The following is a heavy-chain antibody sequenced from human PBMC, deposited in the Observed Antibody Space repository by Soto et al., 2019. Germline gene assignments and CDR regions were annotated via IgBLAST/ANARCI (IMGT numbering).Heavy chain of an antibody. Sequence: GASVKVSCKTSGFTFSTSAVQWVRQARGQRLEWIGWIVVGSSKTNYAQKFQDRVTITRDTSTSTSYLEMRSLTSADTAVYYCAADTLQKAVWGQGTTVTVSS. J-gene: IGHJ6*02. V-gene: IGHV1-58*01. CDR3: AADTLQKAV. CDR2: IVVGSSKT. CDR1: GFTFSTSA. D-gene: IGHD3-10*01.